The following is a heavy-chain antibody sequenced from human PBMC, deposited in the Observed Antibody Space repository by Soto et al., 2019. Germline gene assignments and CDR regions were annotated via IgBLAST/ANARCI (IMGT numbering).Heavy chain of an antibody. J-gene: IGHJ4*02. CDR2: ISYDGSNK. CDR3: ARGSGSYAFDY. V-gene: IGHV3-30-3*01. CDR1: GFTFSSYA. D-gene: IGHD1-26*01. Sequence: QVQLVESGGGVVQPGRSLRLSCAASGFTFSSYAMHWVRQAPGKGLEWVAVISYDGSNKYYADSVKGRFTISRDNSKNTLYLQINSLRAEDTAVYYCARGSGSYAFDYWGQGTLVTVSS.